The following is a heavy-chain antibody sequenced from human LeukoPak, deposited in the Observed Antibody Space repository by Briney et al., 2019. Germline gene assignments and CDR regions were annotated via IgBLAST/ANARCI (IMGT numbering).Heavy chain of an antibody. CDR2: ISSSSSYI. Sequence: GGSLRLSCAASGFTFSSYSMNWVRQAPGKGLEWVSSISSSSSYIYYADSVKGRFTISRDNAKNSLYLQMNSLRAEDTAVYYCAKPYSSGSDSSYSTFDYWGQGSLVTVSS. CDR1: GFTFSSYS. D-gene: IGHD3-10*01. CDR3: AKPYSSGSDSSYSTFDY. J-gene: IGHJ4*02. V-gene: IGHV3-21*04.